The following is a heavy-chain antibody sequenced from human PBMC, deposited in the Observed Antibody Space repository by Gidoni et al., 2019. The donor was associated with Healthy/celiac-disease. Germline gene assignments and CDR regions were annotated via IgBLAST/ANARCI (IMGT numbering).Heavy chain of an antibody. V-gene: IGHV3-23*01. Sequence: FTISRDNSKNTLYLQMNSLRAEDTAVYYCAKVTVTTRDYWGQGTLVTVSS. CDR3: AKVTVTTRDY. D-gene: IGHD4-17*01. J-gene: IGHJ4*02.